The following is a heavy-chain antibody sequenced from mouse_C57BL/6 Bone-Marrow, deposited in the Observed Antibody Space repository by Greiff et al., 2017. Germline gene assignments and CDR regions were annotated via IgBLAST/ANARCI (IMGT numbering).Heavy chain of an antibody. CDR3: NYYYGSSYYYAMDY. CDR2: IDPENGDT. Sequence: EVQLQQSGAELVRPGASVKLSCTASGFNIKDDYMHWVKQRPEQGLEWIGWIDPENGDTEYASKFQGKATITADTSSNTAYLQLSSLTSEDTAVYYCNYYYGSSYYYAMDYWGQGTSVTVSS. J-gene: IGHJ4*01. CDR1: GFNIKDDY. V-gene: IGHV14-4*01. D-gene: IGHD1-1*01.